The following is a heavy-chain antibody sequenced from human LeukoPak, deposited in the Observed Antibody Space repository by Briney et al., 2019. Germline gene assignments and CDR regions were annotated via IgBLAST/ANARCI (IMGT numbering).Heavy chain of an antibody. Sequence: GRSLRLSCAASGFTFSSHGMHWVRQAPGKGLEWVAVIWHDGSNKYYADSVKGRFTISRDNSKYTLYLDMNSLRADDTAVYHCARGRSFGETKPYYFDYWGQGTLVTVSS. CDR3: ARGRSFGETKPYYFDY. D-gene: IGHD2-21*01. CDR1: GFTFSSHG. V-gene: IGHV3-33*01. CDR2: IWHDGSNK. J-gene: IGHJ4*02.